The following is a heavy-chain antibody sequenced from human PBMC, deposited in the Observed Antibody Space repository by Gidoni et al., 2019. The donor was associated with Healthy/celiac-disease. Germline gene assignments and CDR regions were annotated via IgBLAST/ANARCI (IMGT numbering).Heavy chain of an antibody. CDR2: INSDGSST. V-gene: IGHV3-74*01. J-gene: IGHJ4*02. CDR3: ASLMWGSVDTAMVYDY. D-gene: IGHD5-18*01. Sequence: EVQLVESGGGLVQPGGSLRLSCAASGFTFSSYWMHWVRQAPGKGLVWVSRINSDGSSTSYADSVKGRFTISRDNAKNTLYLQMNSLRAEDTAVYYCASLMWGSVDTAMVYDYWGQGTLVTVSS. CDR1: GFTFSSYW.